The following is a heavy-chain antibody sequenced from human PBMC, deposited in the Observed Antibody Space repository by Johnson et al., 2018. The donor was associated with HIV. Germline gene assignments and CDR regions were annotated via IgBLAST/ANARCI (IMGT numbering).Heavy chain of an antibody. CDR3: ARDITPHKEGDAFDI. CDR1: GFTFGSYW. V-gene: IGHV3-7*01. Sequence: VQLVESGGGLVQPGGSLRLSCAASGFTFGSYWMSWVRQAPGKGLEWVANIKQDGSEKYYVDSVKGRFTISRDNSKNTLYLQMNSLRAEDTAVYYCARDITPHKEGDAFDIWGQGTMVTVSS. J-gene: IGHJ3*02. CDR2: IKQDGSEK. D-gene: IGHD1-14*01.